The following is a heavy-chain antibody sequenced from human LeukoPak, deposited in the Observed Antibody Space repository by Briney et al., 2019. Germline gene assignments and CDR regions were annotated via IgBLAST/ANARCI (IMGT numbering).Heavy chain of an antibody. Sequence: SQTLSLTCTISGGSISSGDYYWSWIRQPPGKGLEWIGYIYYSGSTYYNPSLKSRVTISVDTSKNQFSLKLRSVTAADTAVYYCARDGVFGTFDPWGQGTLVTVSS. CDR3: ARDGVFGTFDP. V-gene: IGHV4-30-4*01. J-gene: IGHJ5*02. CDR1: GGSISSGDYY. D-gene: IGHD3-10*01. CDR2: IYYSGST.